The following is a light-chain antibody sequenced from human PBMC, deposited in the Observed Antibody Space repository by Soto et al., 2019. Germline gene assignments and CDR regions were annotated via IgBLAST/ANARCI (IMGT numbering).Light chain of an antibody. CDR3: QDFGSLPYT. CDR2: AAS. J-gene: IGKJ2*01. V-gene: IGKV3-20*01. CDR1: QSVTSSH. Sequence: ELVLTQSPGTLSLSPGERATLSCRASQSVTSSHLAWYQQKPGQAPRLLIYAASTRATGVPDRFSGSGSATGFTLTISRLEPEDFAVFYCQDFGSLPYTFGQGTKLQIK.